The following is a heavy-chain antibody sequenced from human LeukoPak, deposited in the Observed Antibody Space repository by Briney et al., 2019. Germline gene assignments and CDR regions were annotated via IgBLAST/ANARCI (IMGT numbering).Heavy chain of an antibody. Sequence: PGGSLRLSCAAPGFTFSSYAMSWVRQAPGKGLEWVSAISGSGGSTYYADSVKGRFTISRDNSENTLYLQMNSLRAEDTAVYYCAKDDACSGGSCYLFDYWGQGTLVTVSS. J-gene: IGHJ4*02. D-gene: IGHD2-15*01. CDR2: ISGSGGST. CDR3: AKDDACSGGSCYLFDY. V-gene: IGHV3-23*01. CDR1: GFTFSSYA.